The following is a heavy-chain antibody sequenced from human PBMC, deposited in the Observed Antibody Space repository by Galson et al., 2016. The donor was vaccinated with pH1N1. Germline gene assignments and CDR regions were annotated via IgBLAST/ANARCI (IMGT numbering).Heavy chain of an antibody. J-gene: IGHJ6*03. Sequence: SVKVSCKASGGTSTLYGITWVRQAPGQGLEWMGRIIPIVGLTKYAEKFQGRVTITADVSTSTAYMELSSLRSEDTAVYYCACDPSTALYNHYYMDVWGKGTTVTVSS. CDR1: GGTSTLYG. V-gene: IGHV1-69*04. CDR2: IIPIVGLT. CDR3: ACDPSTALYNHYYMDV.